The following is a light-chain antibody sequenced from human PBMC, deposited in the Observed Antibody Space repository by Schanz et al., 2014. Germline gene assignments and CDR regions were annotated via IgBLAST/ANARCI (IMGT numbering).Light chain of an antibody. V-gene: IGLV1-40*01. CDR1: SSNIGAGYD. Sequence: SVLTQPPSVSGAPGQRVTISCTGTSSNIGAGYDVHWYQQLPGTAPKLLIYGNNNRPSGVPDRFSGSKSGTSAALAITGLQAEDEADYYCSSYAGSNNPVVFGGGTKLTVL. J-gene: IGLJ2*01. CDR2: GNN. CDR3: SSYAGSNNPVV.